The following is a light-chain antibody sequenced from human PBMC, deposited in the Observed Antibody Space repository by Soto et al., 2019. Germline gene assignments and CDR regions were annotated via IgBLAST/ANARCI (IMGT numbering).Light chain of an antibody. CDR2: DAS. CDR1: QSVGGH. CDR3: QQRNNWPPSIT. V-gene: IGKV3-11*01. J-gene: IGKJ5*01. Sequence: EIVLTQSPATLSLSPGERATLSCRASQSVGGHLAWYQQKPGQAPRLLIYDASDRATGIPARFSGSGSETDFTLTFSSLEPDDFAVYYCQQRNNWPPSITFGQGTRLEIK.